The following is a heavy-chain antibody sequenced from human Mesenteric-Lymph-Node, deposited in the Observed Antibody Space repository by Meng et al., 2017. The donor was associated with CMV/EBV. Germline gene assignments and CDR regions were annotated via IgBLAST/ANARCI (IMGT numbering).Heavy chain of an antibody. D-gene: IGHD6-13*01. J-gene: IGHJ2*01. V-gene: IGHV4-61*01. CDR3: ARGYSSSWYSDL. CDR1: CGSRKKGYSL. CDR2: NLFRGGT. Sequence: CCGSRKKGYSLWDLLRPPPRKGMGLIGYNLFRGGTHHHPSLKDRVHHSVNTSKNQFPLKLSSVTAADTAVYYCARGYSSSWYSDLWGRGTLVTVSS.